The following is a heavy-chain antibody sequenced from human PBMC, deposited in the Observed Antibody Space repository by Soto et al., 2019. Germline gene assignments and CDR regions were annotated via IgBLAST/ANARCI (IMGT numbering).Heavy chain of an antibody. CDR2: ISSSSSYI. D-gene: IGHD3-22*01. J-gene: IGHJ6*02. CDR1: GFTLRSYS. CDR3: AKPLGGMIVEGDYGMDV. Sequence: PGGSLRLSCAASGFTLRSYSMNWVRQAPGEGLEWVSSISSSSSYIYYADSVKGRFTISRDNAKNSLYLQMNSLRAEDTAVYYCAKPLGGMIVEGDYGMDVWGQGTTVTVSS. V-gene: IGHV3-21*04.